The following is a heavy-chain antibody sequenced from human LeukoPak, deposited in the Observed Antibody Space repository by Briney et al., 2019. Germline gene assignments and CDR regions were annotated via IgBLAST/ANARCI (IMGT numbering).Heavy chain of an antibody. CDR3: ARRGARPDSNYYYGMDV. J-gene: IGHJ6*02. V-gene: IGHV4-59*08. CDR2: IYYSGST. D-gene: IGHD6-6*01. CDR1: GGSISSYY. Sequence: PPETLSLTCTVSGGSISSYYWSWIRQPPGKGLEWIGYIYYSGSTNYNPSLKSRVTISVDTSKNQFSLKLSSVTAADTAVYYCARRGARPDSNYYYGMDVWGQGTTVTVSS.